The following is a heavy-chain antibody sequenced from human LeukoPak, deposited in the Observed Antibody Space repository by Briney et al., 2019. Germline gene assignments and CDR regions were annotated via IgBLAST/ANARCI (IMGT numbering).Heavy chain of an antibody. V-gene: IGHV1-8*01. Sequence: ASVKVSCKASGYTFTNYDINWVRQATGQGLEWMGWMNPNSGNTGYAQKFQGRVTMTRDTSISTAYMELSRLRSDDTAVYYCARVGYYDSSGYLQHWGQGTLVTVSS. D-gene: IGHD3-22*01. J-gene: IGHJ1*01. CDR3: ARVGYYDSSGYLQH. CDR2: MNPNSGNT. CDR1: GYTFTNYD.